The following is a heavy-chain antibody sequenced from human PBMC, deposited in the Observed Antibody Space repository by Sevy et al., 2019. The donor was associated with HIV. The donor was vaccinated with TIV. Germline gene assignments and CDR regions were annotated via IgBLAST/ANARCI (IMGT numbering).Heavy chain of an antibody. J-gene: IGHJ5*02. Sequence: SDTLSLTCTVSGGSISSGGYYWSWIRQHPGKGLEWIGYIYYSGSTYYNPSLKSRVTISVDTSKNQFSLKLSSVTAADTAVYYCARENYYDSSGFGHGDNWFDPWGQGTLVTVSS. CDR3: ARENYYDSSGFGHGDNWFDP. CDR1: GGSISSGGYY. V-gene: IGHV4-31*03. CDR2: IYYSGST. D-gene: IGHD3-22*01.